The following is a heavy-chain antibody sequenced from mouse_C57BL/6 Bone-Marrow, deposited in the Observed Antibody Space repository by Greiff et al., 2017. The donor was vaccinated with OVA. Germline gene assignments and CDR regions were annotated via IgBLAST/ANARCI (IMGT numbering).Heavy chain of an antibody. CDR3: ANYYGSSPWYFDV. CDR1: GFTFSDYG. Sequence: DVHLVESGGGLVKPGGSLKLSCAASGFTFSDYGMHWVRQAPEKGLEWVAYISSGSSTIYYADTVKGRFTISRDNAKNTLFLQMTSLRSEDTAMYYCANYYGSSPWYFDVWGTGTTVTVSS. D-gene: IGHD1-1*01. V-gene: IGHV5-17*01. J-gene: IGHJ1*03. CDR2: ISSGSSTI.